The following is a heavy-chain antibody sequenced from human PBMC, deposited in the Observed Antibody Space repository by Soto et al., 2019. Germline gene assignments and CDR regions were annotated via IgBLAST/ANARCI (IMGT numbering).Heavy chain of an antibody. D-gene: IGHD3-16*01. J-gene: IGHJ1*01. CDR2: IIPIFGTA. Sequence: ASVKVSCKASGGTFSSYAISWVRQAPGQGLEWMGGIIPIFGTANYAQKFQGRVTITADESTSTAYMELSSLRSEDTAVYYCASPPRGSSPPVYFQHWGQGTLVTVSS. CDR3: ASPPRGSSPPVYFQH. CDR1: GGTFSSYA. V-gene: IGHV1-69*13.